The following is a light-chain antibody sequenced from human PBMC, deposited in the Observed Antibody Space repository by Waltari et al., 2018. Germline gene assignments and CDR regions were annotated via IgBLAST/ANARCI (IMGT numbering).Light chain of an antibody. CDR2: YDD. V-gene: IGLV1-36*01. Sequence: HSLLTQPPSLSEAPRQMVTISCSGSRSTLRTNALNSYQQLPGKAPKLLIYYDDLLPSGVSDRFSGSKSGTSASLAISGLQSEDEADYYCAAWDDSLNGVVFGGGTKLTVL. J-gene: IGLJ2*01. CDR1: RSTLRTNA. CDR3: AAWDDSLNGVV.